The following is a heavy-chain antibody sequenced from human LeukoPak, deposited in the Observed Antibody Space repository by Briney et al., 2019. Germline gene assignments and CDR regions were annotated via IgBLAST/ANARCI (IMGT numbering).Heavy chain of an antibody. CDR1: GFSFSIYF. V-gene: IGHV3-21*01. Sequence: GGSLRLSCAASGFSFSIYFMNWVRQAPGKGLEWGSSISRTSEYIHYADSVRGRFAISRDNAKNSVYLQMNSLRAEDTAVYFCAGGGDFDYWGQGILVTVSA. D-gene: IGHD3-16*01. CDR2: ISRTSEYI. CDR3: AGGGDFDY. J-gene: IGHJ4*02.